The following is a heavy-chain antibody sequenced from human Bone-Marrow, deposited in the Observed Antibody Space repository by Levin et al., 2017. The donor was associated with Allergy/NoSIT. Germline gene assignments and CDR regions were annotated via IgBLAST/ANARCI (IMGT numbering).Heavy chain of an antibody. D-gene: IGHD1-7*01. Sequence: GGSLRLSCLGSGFTFSSHSMNWFRQAPGKGLEWVSSISSSSTYKYYGDPVKGRISISRDNAKDSMYLEMNSLRVEDTAVYFCARDATGTLRFDPWGQGTLVTVSS. V-gene: IGHV3-21*01. J-gene: IGHJ5*02. CDR3: ARDATGTLRFDP. CDR1: GFTFSSHS. CDR2: ISSSSTYK.